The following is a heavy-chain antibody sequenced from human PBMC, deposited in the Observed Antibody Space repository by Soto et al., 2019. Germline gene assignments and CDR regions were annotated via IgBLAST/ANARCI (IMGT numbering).Heavy chain of an antibody. Sequence: PGESLKISCKGSGYSFTSYWIGWVRQMPGKGLEWMGIIYPGDSDTRYSPSSQGQVTISADKSISTAYLQWSSLKASDTAMYYCARVGGPGEQPIEYWFDPWGQGTLVTVAS. V-gene: IGHV5-51*01. D-gene: IGHD3-10*01. CDR3: ARVGGPGEQPIEYWFDP. CDR1: GYSFTSYW. CDR2: IYPGDSDT. J-gene: IGHJ5*02.